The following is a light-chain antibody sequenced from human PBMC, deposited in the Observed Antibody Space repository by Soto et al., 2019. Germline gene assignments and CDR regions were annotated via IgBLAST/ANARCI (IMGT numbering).Light chain of an antibody. CDR2: EGS. J-gene: IGLJ1*01. Sequence: QSALTQSASVSGSPGQSITISCTGTSSDVGSYSLVSWYQQHPGKAPKLMIYEGSKRPSGVSNRFSGSKSGNTASLTISGLQAEDESDYYCCSYAGTTWVFGTGTKVTVL. V-gene: IGLV2-23*01. CDR3: CSYAGTTWV. CDR1: SSDVGSYSL.